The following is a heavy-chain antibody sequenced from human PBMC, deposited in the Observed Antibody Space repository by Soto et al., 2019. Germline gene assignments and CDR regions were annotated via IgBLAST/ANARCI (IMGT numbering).Heavy chain of an antibody. Sequence: SVKVSCKASGDTYSSYIISWVLQAPGQGLEWMGRIIPFLAIVDYAQKFQGRVTLTADKSTSTAYMELSSLRSEDTAVYYCARAVGEWFDPWGQGTLVTVSS. CDR2: IIPFLAIV. D-gene: IGHD2-2*01. CDR3: ARAVGEWFDP. J-gene: IGHJ5*02. CDR1: GDTYSSYI. V-gene: IGHV1-69*02.